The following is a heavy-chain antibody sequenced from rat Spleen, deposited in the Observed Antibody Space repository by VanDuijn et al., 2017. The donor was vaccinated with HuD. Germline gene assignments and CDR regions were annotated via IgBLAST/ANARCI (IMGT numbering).Heavy chain of an antibody. D-gene: IGHD1-11*01. CDR2: ISYSGST. V-gene: IGHV3-1*01. CDR3: AGALYWYFDF. J-gene: IGHJ1*01. Sequence: EVQLQESGPGLVKPSQSLSLTCSVTGYSITSNYWGWIRKFPGNKMEWIGHISYSGSTSYNPSLKTRISITRDTSKNQFFLQLNSVTTEDTATYYCAGALYWYFDFWGPGTMVTVSS. CDR1: GYSITSNY.